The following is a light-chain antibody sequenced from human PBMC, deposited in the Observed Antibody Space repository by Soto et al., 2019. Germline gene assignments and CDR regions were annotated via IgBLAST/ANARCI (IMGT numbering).Light chain of an antibody. CDR2: EVN. CDR3: SSYTSSSTPDV. J-gene: IGLJ1*01. Sequence: QSVLTQPPSASGSPGQSVTISCTGTSSDIGGYNSVSWYQQHPGKAPRLMIYEVNKRPSGVPDRYSGSKSGYTASLTVSGLQTEDEAFYYCSSYTSSSTPDVFGTGTKLTVL. V-gene: IGLV2-8*01. CDR1: SSDIGGYNS.